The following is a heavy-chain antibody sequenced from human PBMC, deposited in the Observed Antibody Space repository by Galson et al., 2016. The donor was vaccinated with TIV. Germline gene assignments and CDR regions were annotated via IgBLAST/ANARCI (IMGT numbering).Heavy chain of an antibody. V-gene: IGHV3-66*02. Sequence: SLRLSCAASGLYVSVNYMTWVRQAPGKGLEWVSLISDGVNTYYPDSVKGRFTISRDNSKNTLYLQMNSLRVEDTAVYYCARDRVVDATYYYYYYGMDVWGQGTAVTVSS. D-gene: IGHD2-15*01. CDR1: GLYVSVNY. CDR3: ARDRVVDATYYYYYYGMDV. CDR2: ISDGVNT. J-gene: IGHJ6*02.